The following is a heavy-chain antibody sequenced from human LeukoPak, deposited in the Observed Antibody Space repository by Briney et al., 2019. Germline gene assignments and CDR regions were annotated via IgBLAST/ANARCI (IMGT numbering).Heavy chain of an antibody. D-gene: IGHD4-23*01. J-gene: IGHJ4*02. CDR3: ASLDYGGNRGYYFDY. CDR2: IYTRGST. V-gene: IGHV4-61*02. CDR1: GGSISSGSYY. Sequence: SQTLSLTCTVSGGSISSGSYYWSWIRQPAGKGLEGIGRIYTRGSTNYNPSLKSRVTISVDTSKNQFSLKLSSVTAADTAVYYCASLDYGGNRGYYFDYWGEGTLVTVSS.